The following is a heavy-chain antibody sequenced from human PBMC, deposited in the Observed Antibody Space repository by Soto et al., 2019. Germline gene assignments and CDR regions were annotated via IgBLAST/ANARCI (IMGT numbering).Heavy chain of an antibody. J-gene: IGHJ4*02. D-gene: IGHD6-19*01. CDR2: ISAYNGNT. CDR1: GYTFTSYG. Sequence: ASVKVSCKASGYTFTSYGISWVRQASGQGLEWMGWISAYNGNTNYAQKLQGRVTMTTDTSTSTAYMELRSLRSDDTAVYYCARHSSGWYYFDYWGQGTLVTVSS. CDR3: ARHSSGWYYFDY. V-gene: IGHV1-18*04.